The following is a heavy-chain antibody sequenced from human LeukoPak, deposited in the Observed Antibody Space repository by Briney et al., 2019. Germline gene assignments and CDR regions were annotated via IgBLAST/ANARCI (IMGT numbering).Heavy chain of an antibody. CDR3: AKDSGSYLYYFDY. J-gene: IGHJ4*02. D-gene: IGHD1-26*01. CDR2: IWYDGSNK. CDR1: GFTFSSYG. Sequence: PGGSLRLSCAASGFTFSSYGMHWVRQAPGKGLEWVAVIWYDGSNKYYADSVKGRFTISRDNSKNTLYLQMNSLRAEDTAVYYCAKDSGSYLYYFDYWAREPWSPSPQ. V-gene: IGHV3-33*06.